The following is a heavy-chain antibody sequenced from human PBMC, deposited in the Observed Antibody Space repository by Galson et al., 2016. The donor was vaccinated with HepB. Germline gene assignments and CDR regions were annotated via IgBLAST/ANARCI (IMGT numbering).Heavy chain of an antibody. CDR2: LSFSGST. CDR1: GGSISSYY. Sequence: LSLTCTVSGGSISSYYWIWIRQPPGKGLEWIGYLSFSGSTNYNPSLNSRLTISVDTSKNQFSLKLVSVTAADTAVYFCASRRKHDLWAFDSGGQGTMVTVSS. J-gene: IGHJ3*02. V-gene: IGHV4-59*01. CDR3: ASRRKHDLWAFDS. D-gene: IGHD3-3*01.